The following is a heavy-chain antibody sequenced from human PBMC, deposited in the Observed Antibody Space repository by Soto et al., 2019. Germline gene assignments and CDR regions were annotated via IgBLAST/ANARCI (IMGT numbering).Heavy chain of an antibody. D-gene: IGHD3-9*01. V-gene: IGHV4-59*01. Sequence: ETLSLTCTVSGGSISSYYWSWIRQPPGKGLEWIGYIYYSGSTNYNPSLKSRVTISVDTSKNQFSLKLSSVTAADTAVYYCARSDYDILTGYSALFDYWGQGTLVTVSS. CDR3: ARSDYDILTGYSALFDY. CDR1: GGSISSYY. J-gene: IGHJ4*02. CDR2: IYYSGST.